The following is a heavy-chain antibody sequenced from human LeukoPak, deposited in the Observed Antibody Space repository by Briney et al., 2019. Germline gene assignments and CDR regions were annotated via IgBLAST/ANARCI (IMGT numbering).Heavy chain of an antibody. CDR3: ARGYDSSGMPAFDI. CDR2: IYYSGST. V-gene: IGHV4-39*01. J-gene: IGHJ3*02. Sequence: SETLSLTCTVSGGSISSSSYYWGWIRQPTGKGLEWIGSIYYSGSTYYNPSLKSRVTISVDTSKNQFSLKLSSVTAADTAVYYCARGYDSSGMPAFDIWGQGTMVTVSS. CDR1: GGSISSSSYY. D-gene: IGHD3-22*01.